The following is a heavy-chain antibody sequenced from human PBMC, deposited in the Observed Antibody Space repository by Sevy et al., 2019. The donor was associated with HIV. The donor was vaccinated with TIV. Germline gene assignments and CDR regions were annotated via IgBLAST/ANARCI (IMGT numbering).Heavy chain of an antibody. J-gene: IGHJ4*02. CDR1: GFSFSTYW. D-gene: IGHD3-22*01. Sequence: GGSLRLSCAASGFSFSTYWMHWVRQAPGKGLEWVANIKQDESEEYYVACVKGRFTISRDNAKNSVYLQMNSLRPEDTAIYYCARGNSGSFDYWGQGTLVTVSS. CDR2: IKQDESEE. CDR3: ARGNSGSFDY. V-gene: IGHV3-7*04.